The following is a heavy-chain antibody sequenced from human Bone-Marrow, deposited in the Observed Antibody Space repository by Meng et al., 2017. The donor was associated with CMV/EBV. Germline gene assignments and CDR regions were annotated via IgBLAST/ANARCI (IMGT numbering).Heavy chain of an antibody. D-gene: IGHD4-11*01. CDR1: GFTFSTYG. J-gene: IGHJ4*02. V-gene: IGHV3-30*02. Sequence: GGSLKSSCSASGFTFSTYGIHWVRQAPGKGLEWVAFIRYDGSNKCYVDSVKGRFTISRDNSKNTLYMQMNSLRAEDTAVYYCAKDRIKRMTTGFDYWGQGTLVTVSS. CDR3: AKDRIKRMTTGFDY. CDR2: IRYDGSNK.